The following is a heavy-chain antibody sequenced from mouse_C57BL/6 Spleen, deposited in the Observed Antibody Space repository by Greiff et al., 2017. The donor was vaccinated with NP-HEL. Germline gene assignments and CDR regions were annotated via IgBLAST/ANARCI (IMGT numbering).Heavy chain of an antibody. Sequence: EVKLVESGPGLVKPSQSLSLTCSVTGYSITSGYYWNWIRQFPGNKLEWMGYISYDGSNNYNPSLKNRISITRDTSKNQFFLKLNSVTTEDTATYYCARNYGSSYVPFYWYFDVWGTRTTVTVSS. CDR2: ISYDGSN. CDR1: GYSITSGYY. V-gene: IGHV3-6*01. D-gene: IGHD1-1*01. CDR3: ARNYGSSYVPFYWYFDV. J-gene: IGHJ1*03.